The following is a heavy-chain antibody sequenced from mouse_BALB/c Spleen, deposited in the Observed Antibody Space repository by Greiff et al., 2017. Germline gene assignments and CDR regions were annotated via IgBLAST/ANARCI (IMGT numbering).Heavy chain of an antibody. Sequence: VQLQQPGAELVKPGASVKLSCKASGYTFTSYWMHWVKQRPGQGLEWIGEINPSNGRTNYNEKFKSKATLTVDKSSSTAYMQLSSLTSEDSAVYYCARERPLAYWGQGTLVTVSA. J-gene: IGHJ3*01. V-gene: IGHV1S81*02. CDR1: GYTFTSYW. CDR3: ARERPLAY. CDR2: INPSNGRT.